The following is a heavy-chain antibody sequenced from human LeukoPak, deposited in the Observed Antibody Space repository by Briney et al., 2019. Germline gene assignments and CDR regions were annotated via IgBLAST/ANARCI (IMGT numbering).Heavy chain of an antibody. D-gene: IGHD3-22*01. J-gene: IGHJ4*02. Sequence: PSETLSLTCTVSSGSINSNNYNWGWIRQPPGKGLEWIGSIYYSGSTYYNPSLKSRVTISIDTSKNQFSLKLSSVTAADTALYYCARDRGYYYDSSGGFDYWGQGTLVTVSS. CDR2: IYYSGST. CDR1: SGSINSNNYN. V-gene: IGHV4-39*07. CDR3: ARDRGYYYDSSGGFDY.